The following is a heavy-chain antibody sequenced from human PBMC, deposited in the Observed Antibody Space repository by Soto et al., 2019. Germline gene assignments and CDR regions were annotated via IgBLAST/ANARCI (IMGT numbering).Heavy chain of an antibody. CDR1: GFTFSSYW. Sequence: GGSLRLSCEASGFTFSSYWMSWVRQSPGKGLEWVANIKQDGGEKYLVDSVKGRFTMSRDNAKNSVYLQMNSLRAEDTAVYYCARDRSADRFVQYFQHWGPGTLVTVSA. J-gene: IGHJ1*01. V-gene: IGHV3-7*01. CDR3: ARDRSADRFVQYFQH. D-gene: IGHD6-19*01. CDR2: IKQDGGEK.